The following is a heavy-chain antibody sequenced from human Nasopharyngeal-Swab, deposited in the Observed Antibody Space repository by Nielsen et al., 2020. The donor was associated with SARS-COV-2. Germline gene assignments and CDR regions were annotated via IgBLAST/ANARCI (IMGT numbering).Heavy chain of an antibody. CDR3: ASGGSYCGGDCYHGGGDYYDY. V-gene: IGHV1-3*01. D-gene: IGHD2-21*02. CDR1: GYTFTNFA. CDR2: IIGANGNT. Sequence: ASVTVSCKASGYTFTNFAMHWVRQAPGQGLEWMGWIIGANGNTKYSQKFQGRVTITRDTSATTAYMELSSLRSEDTAVYYCASGGSYCGGDCYHGGGDYYDYWGQGTLVTVSS. J-gene: IGHJ4*02.